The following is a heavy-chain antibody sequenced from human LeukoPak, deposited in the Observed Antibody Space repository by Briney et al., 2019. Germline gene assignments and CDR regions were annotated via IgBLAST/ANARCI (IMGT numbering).Heavy chain of an antibody. CDR1: GFTVSSNY. J-gene: IGHJ4*02. D-gene: IGHD3-16*01. V-gene: IGHV3-66*01. CDR3: AREDAYTGLDY. Sequence: HPGGSLRLSCAASGFTVSSNYMSWVRQAPGKGLEWVSVIYSGGSTYYADSVKGRFTISRDNSKNTLYLQMNSLRAEDTAVYYCAREDAYTGLDYWGQGTLVTVSS. CDR2: IYSGGST.